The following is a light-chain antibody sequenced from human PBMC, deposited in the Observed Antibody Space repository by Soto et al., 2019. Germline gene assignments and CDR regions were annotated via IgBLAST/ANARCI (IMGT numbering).Light chain of an antibody. J-gene: IGKJ5*01. CDR3: QQYGRSTT. CDR2: GAS. CDR1: QSVSSSY. V-gene: IGKV3-20*01. Sequence: EIVLTQSPGTLSLSPGERVTLSCRASQSVSSSYLAWYQQKPGQAPRLLIYGASSRATGIPDRFSGSGSGTDFTLTISRLEPEDFAVYYCQQYGRSTTFGQGTRLEIK.